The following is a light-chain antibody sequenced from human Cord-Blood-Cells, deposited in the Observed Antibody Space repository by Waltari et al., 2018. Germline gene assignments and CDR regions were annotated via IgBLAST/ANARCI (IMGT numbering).Light chain of an antibody. V-gene: IGKV3-11*01. CDR1: QSIGGY. Sequence: EIVLTQSPATLSLSPGDRATLSCRASQSIGGYLAWYQQKPGQSPRLLIYAVSTRATGIPARFSGSGSGTDFTLTISSLEPEDFAVYYCQQRTNWPMYTFGQGTKLEIK. CDR2: AVS. J-gene: IGKJ2*01. CDR3: QQRTNWPMYT.